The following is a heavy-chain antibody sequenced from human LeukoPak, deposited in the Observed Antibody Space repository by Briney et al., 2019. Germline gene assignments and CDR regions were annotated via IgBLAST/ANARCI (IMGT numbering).Heavy chain of an antibody. CDR1: GGSISSYY. V-gene: IGHV4-59*12. CDR3: AREDIVATIDY. D-gene: IGHD5-12*01. J-gene: IGHJ4*02. Sequence: SETLSLTCTVSGGSISSYYWSWIRQPPGKGLEWIGYIYYSGSTNYNPSLKSRVTISVDTSKNQFSLKLSSVTAADTAVYYCAREDIVATIDYWDQGTLVTVSS. CDR2: IYYSGST.